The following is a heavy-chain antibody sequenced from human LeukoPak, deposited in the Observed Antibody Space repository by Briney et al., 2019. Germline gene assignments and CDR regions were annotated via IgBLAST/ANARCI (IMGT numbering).Heavy chain of an antibody. J-gene: IGHJ4*02. D-gene: IGHD4-17*01. CDR2: IWYDGSNK. CDR1: GFTFSTSG. CDR3: AREDGDLDY. Sequence: GGSLRLSCAASGFTFSTSGMHWVRQAPGKGLEWVAVIWYDGSNKHYAESVKGRFTISRDNAKNSLYLQMNSLRAEDTAVYYCAREDGDLDYWGQGTLVTVSS. V-gene: IGHV3-33*01.